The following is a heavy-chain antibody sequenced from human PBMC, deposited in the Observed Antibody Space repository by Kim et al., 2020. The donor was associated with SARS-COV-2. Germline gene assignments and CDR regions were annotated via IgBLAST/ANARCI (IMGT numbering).Heavy chain of an antibody. CDR2: IKQDGSEK. CDR1: GFTFSSYW. Sequence: GGSLRLSCAASGFTFSSYWMSWVRQAPGKGLEWVANIKQDGSEKYYVDSVKGRFTISRDNAKNALYLQMKSLRAEETAGYYCSREYELLAVADYYYGMDV. J-gene: IGHJ6*01. CDR3: SREYELLAVADYYYGMDV. D-gene: IGHD6-19*01. V-gene: IGHV3-7*01.